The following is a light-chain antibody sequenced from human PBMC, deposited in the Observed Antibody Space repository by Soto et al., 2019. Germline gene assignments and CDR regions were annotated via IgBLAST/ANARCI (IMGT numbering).Light chain of an antibody. Sequence: EIVMMQSPATLAVSPGERATLSCRASQSVSSNLAWYQQKPGQAPRLLIYGASTRATGIPARFSGSGSGTEFTLTISSLQSEDFAVYYCQHYSNWDRTFGQGTKVEIK. CDR1: QSVSSN. J-gene: IGKJ1*01. CDR3: QHYSNWDRT. V-gene: IGKV3-15*01. CDR2: GAS.